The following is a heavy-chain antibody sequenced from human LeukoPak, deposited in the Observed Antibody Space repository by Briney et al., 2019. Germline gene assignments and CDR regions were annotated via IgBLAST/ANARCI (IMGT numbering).Heavy chain of an antibody. Sequence: GGSLRLSCAASGFTFSDYYMSWIRQAPGKGLEWVSNISSSGSTIYYADSVKGRFTISRDNAKNSLYLQMNSLRAEDTAVYYCARDGCSSASCYRRYYYYMDVWGKGTTVTVSS. CDR3: ARDGCSSASCYRRYYYYMDV. CDR1: GFTFSDYY. D-gene: IGHD2-2*01. CDR2: ISSSGSTI. V-gene: IGHV3-11*01. J-gene: IGHJ6*03.